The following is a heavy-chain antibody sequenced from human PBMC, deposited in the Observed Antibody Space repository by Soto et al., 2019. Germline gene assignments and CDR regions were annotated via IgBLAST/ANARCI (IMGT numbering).Heavy chain of an antibody. V-gene: IGHV1-69*13. CDR2: IIPIFGTA. Sequence: SVKVSCKASGGTFSSYAISWVRQAPGQGLEWMGGIIPIFGTANYAQKFRGRVTITADESTSTAYMELSSLRSEDTAVYYCARDGYSSGWYYYGMDVWGQGTTVTVSS. D-gene: IGHD6-19*01. CDR3: ARDGYSSGWYYYGMDV. CDR1: GGTFSSYA. J-gene: IGHJ6*02.